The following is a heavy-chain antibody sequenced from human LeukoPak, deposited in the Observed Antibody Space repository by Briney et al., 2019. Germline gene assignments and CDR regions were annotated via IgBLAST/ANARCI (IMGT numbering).Heavy chain of an antibody. Sequence: SIXXXSYYWGWVXQPPGRGLEWLGSIYYSASTYYNPPLKSRVTISVDTSKNQFSLKLSSVTAADTAVYYCARHIFGVVWARFDPWGQGTLVTVSS. D-gene: IGHD3-3*01. CDR1: SIXXXSYY. CDR3: ARHIFGVVWARFDP. J-gene: IGHJ5*02. CDR2: IYYSAST. V-gene: IGHV4-39*01.